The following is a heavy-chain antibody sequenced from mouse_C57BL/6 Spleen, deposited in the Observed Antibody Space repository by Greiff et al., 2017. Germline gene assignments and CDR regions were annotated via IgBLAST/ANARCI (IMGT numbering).Heavy chain of an antibody. CDR3: TKFHFYDYNFDY. V-gene: IGHV14-4*01. D-gene: IGHD2-4*01. CDR1: GFNIKDDY. CDR2: IDPENGDT. J-gene: IGHJ2*01. Sequence: VQLKESGAELVRPGASVKLSCTASGFNIKDDYMHWVKQRPEQGLEWIGWIDPENGDTEYASKFQGKATITADTSSNTAYLQLSSLTSEDTAVYYCTKFHFYDYNFDYWGQGTTLTVSS.